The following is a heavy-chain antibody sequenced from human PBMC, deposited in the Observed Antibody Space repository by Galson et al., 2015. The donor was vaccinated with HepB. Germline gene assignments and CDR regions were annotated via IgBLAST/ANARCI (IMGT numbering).Heavy chain of an antibody. CDR2: INHDGSSK. D-gene: IGHD3-10*01. J-gene: IGHJ6*02. CDR3: ARRISLVRGIITKPDYYYGMDV. Sequence: SLRLSCAASGFTFSSYWMNWVRRAPGKGLEWVAHINHDGSSKYYVDSVKGRFTISRDNAKDSVYLQLDSLRAEDTAVYYCARRISLVRGIITKPDYYYGMDVWGQGTTVTVAS. V-gene: IGHV3-7*03. CDR1: GFTFSSYW.